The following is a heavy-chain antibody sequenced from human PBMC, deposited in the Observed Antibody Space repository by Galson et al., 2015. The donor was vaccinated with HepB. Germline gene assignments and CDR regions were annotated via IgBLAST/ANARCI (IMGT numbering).Heavy chain of an antibody. CDR2: IRSSSSYI. D-gene: IGHD2-21*02. CDR3: VRGNTAVDY. Sequence: SLRLSCAASGFTFSSYYMTWIRQAPGKGLEWVSDIRSSSSYINYGDSVRGRFTISRDNAKNSLYLQMNSLRAEDTAVYYCVRGNTAVDYWGQGTLVTVSS. J-gene: IGHJ4*02. CDR1: GFTFSSYY. V-gene: IGHV3-11*06.